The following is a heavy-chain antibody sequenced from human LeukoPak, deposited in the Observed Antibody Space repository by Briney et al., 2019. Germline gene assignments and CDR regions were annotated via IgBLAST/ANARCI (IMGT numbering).Heavy chain of an antibody. Sequence: GGSLRLSCAASGFSFSTYGMHWVRQAPGKGLEWVALIWNAGTNTYYADSMKGRFTISRDNSKNTLYLQMNSLRAEDTAVYYCAGDTPPGGDYYFDYWGQGSLVTVSS. J-gene: IGHJ4*02. CDR3: AGDTPPGGDYYFDY. CDR1: GFSFSTYG. CDR2: IWNAGTNT. V-gene: IGHV3-33*01. D-gene: IGHD3-16*01.